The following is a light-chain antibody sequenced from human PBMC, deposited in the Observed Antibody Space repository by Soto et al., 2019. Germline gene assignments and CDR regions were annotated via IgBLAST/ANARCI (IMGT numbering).Light chain of an antibody. CDR1: QSVSSSY. Sequence: SVLTQAACTLSLSPGERATLSCRASQSVSSSYLAWYQQKPGQAPRLLIYGASSRATGIPDRFSGSGSGTDFTLTISRLEPEDFAVYYCQQYGSSPRTFGHGTKVDIK. V-gene: IGKV3-20*01. J-gene: IGKJ1*01. CDR3: QQYGSSPRT. CDR2: GAS.